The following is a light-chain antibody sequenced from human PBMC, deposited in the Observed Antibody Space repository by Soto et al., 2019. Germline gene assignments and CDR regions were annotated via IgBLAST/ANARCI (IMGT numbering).Light chain of an antibody. CDR3: QQYNNWPPYT. V-gene: IGKV3-15*01. CDR2: GAF. CDR1: QSVSSN. Sequence: EIVMTQSPATLSVSPGERATLSCRASQSVSSNLAWYQQKPGQAPRLLIFGAFTRATGIPARFSGSGSGPEFTLTISSLQSEDFAVYYCQQYNNWPPYTFGQGTKLEIK. J-gene: IGKJ2*01.